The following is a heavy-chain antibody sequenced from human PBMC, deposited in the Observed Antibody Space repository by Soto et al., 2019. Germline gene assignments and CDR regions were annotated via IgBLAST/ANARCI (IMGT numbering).Heavy chain of an antibody. V-gene: IGHV1-69*13. Sequence: GASVKVSCKASGGTFSSYAISWVRQAPGQGLEWMGGIIPIFGTANYAQKFQCRVTITADESTSTAYMELSSLRSEDTAVYYCARGSIFGVVITPGWFDPWGQGTLVTVSS. CDR1: GGTFSSYA. CDR3: ARGSIFGVVITPGWFDP. D-gene: IGHD3-3*01. CDR2: IIPIFGTA. J-gene: IGHJ5*02.